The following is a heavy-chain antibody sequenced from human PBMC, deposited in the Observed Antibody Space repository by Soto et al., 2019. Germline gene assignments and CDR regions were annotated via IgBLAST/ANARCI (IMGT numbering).Heavy chain of an antibody. CDR3: ARDAGDYYDSSGYYYVPYYCYYGMDV. CDR1: GFTFSSYS. CDR2: ISSSSSYI. Sequence: EVQLVESGGGLVKPGGSLRLSCAASGFTFSSYSMNWVRQAPGKGLEWVSSISSSSSYIYYADSVKGRFTISRDNAKNSLFLQMNSLRAEDTAVYYCARDAGDYYDSSGYYYVPYYCYYGMDVWGQGTTVTVSS. J-gene: IGHJ6*02. D-gene: IGHD3-22*01. V-gene: IGHV3-21*01.